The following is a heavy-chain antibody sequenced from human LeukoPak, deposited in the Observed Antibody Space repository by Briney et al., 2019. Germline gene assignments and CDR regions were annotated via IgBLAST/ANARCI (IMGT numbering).Heavy chain of an antibody. D-gene: IGHD3-22*01. V-gene: IGHV3-20*04. J-gene: IGHJ4*02. CDR3: AREGQPDSDFDY. Sequence: GGSLRLSCAASGFTFDDYGMSRVRQAPGEGLEWVSGINWNGGSTGYADSVKGRFTISRDNAKNTLYLQMNSLRAEDTALYYCAREGQPDSDFDYWGQGTLVTVSS. CDR2: INWNGGST. CDR1: GFTFDDYG.